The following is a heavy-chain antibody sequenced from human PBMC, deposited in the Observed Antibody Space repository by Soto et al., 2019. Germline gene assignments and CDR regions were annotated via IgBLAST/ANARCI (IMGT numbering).Heavy chain of an antibody. CDR2: IYYSGST. J-gene: IGHJ3*02. Sequence: SETLSLTCTVSGGSISSYYWSWIRQPPGKGLEWIGYIYYSGSTNYNPSLKSRVTISVDTSKNQFSLKLSSVTAADTAVYYCARVSSSLTYDAFDIWGQGTMVTVSS. CDR3: ARVSSSLTYDAFDI. D-gene: IGHD6-6*01. V-gene: IGHV4-59*01. CDR1: GGSISSYY.